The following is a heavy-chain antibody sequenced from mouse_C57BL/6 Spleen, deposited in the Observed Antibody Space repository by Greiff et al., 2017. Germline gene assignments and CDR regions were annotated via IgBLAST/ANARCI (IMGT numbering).Heavy chain of an antibody. Sequence: QVQLQQSGAELARPGASVKMSCKASGYTFTSYTMHWVKQRPGQGLEWIGYINPSSGYTKYNQKFKDKATLTADKSSSTAYMQLSSLTSEDSAVDYCARDGYDGRAWFAYWGQGTLVTVSA. CDR3: ARDGYDGRAWFAY. D-gene: IGHD2-2*01. CDR1: GYTFTSYT. V-gene: IGHV1-4*01. J-gene: IGHJ3*01. CDR2: INPSSGYT.